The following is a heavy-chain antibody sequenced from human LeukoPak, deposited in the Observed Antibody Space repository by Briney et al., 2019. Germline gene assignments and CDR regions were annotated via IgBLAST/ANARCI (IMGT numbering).Heavy chain of an antibody. CDR3: ARRSDDSSGYEYYFDY. CDR1: GGSFSGYY. D-gene: IGHD3-22*01. CDR2: VNHSGST. Sequence: SETLSLTCAVYGGSFSGYYWSWIRQPPGKGLEWIGEVNHSGSTNYNPSLKSRVTISVDTSKNQFSLKLSSVTAADTAVYYCARRSDDSSGYEYYFDYWGQGTLVTVSS. J-gene: IGHJ4*02. V-gene: IGHV4-34*01.